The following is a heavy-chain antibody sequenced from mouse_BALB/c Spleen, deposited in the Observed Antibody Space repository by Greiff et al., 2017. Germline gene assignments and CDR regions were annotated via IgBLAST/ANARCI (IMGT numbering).Heavy chain of an antibody. CDR2: IDPSDSYT. Sequence: VQLQQSGAELVKPGASVKLSCKASGYTFTSYWMHWVKQRPGQGLEWIGEIDPSDSYTNYNQKFKGKATLTVDKSSSTAYMQLSSLTSEDSAVYYCAVYGYRDYAMDYWGQGTSVTVSS. CDR1: GYTFTSYW. J-gene: IGHJ4*01. D-gene: IGHD2-2*01. V-gene: IGHV1-69*02. CDR3: AVYGYRDYAMDY.